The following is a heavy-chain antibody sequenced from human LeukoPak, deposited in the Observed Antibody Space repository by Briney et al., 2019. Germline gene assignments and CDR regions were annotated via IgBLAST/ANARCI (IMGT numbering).Heavy chain of an antibody. CDR1: GFTFADYA. D-gene: IGHD6-19*01. CDR2: ISLNSGSI. J-gene: IGHJ6*03. V-gene: IGHV3-9*01. CDR3: AKEAVAVDSGYYMDV. Sequence: GGSLRLSCAASGFTFADYAMHWVRQAPGQGLEWGSGISLNSGSIGYADSVKGRFTISRDNAKNSLYLQMNSLRGEDTALYYWAKEAVAVDSGYYMDVWGKGTTVTVSS.